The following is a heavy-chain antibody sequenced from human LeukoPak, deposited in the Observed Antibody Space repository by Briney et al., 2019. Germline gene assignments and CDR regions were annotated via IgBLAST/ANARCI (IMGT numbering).Heavy chain of an antibody. Sequence: GGSLRFSCATSGFPFGNYAMGWVRQPPGKGLEWVSPVSSRGNSAVYTDSVRGRFTISRDNSKNTILLQMNSLRAEDTAVYHCAKDQRSGEYDYGWGPFDMWGQGTMVTVSS. CDR1: GFPFGNYA. J-gene: IGHJ3*02. CDR3: AKDQRSGEYDYGWGPFDM. V-gene: IGHV3-23*01. CDR2: VSSRGNSA. D-gene: IGHD3-16*01.